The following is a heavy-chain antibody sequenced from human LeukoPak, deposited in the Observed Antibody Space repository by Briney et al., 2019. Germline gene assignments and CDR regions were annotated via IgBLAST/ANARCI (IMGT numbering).Heavy chain of an antibody. V-gene: IGHV1-18*01. J-gene: IGHJ5*02. CDR2: ISAYNGNT. Sequence: GASVKVSCKASGYTFTSYGISWMRQAPGQGLEWMGWISAYNGNTNYAQKLQGRVTMTTDTSTSTAYMELRSLRSDDTAVYYCARLLWFGELFWFDPWGQGTLVTVSS. CDR3: ARLLWFGELFWFDP. D-gene: IGHD3-10*01. CDR1: GYTFTSYG.